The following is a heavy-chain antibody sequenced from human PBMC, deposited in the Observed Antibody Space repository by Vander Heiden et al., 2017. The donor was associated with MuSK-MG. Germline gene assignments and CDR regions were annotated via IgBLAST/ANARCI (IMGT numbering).Heavy chain of an antibody. Sequence: QVQLVESGGGVVQPGRSLRLSCAASGFAFSRYGMHWVRQAPGKGLEWVALISYDGGNKYSADSVKGRFTISRDDSKNTLYLQMNSLRVEDTALYYCAKALKVATPYSFDYWGQGTPVTVSS. V-gene: IGHV3-30*18. CDR2: ISYDGGNK. J-gene: IGHJ4*02. CDR1: GFAFSRYG. D-gene: IGHD5-12*01. CDR3: AKALKVATPYSFDY.